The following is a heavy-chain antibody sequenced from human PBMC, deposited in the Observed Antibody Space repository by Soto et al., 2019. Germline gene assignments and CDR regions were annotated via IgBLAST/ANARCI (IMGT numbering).Heavy chain of an antibody. V-gene: IGHV3-48*02. J-gene: IGHJ3*02. Sequence: GGSLRLSCAASGFTFSSYSMNWVRQAPGKGLEWVSYISSSSSTIYYADSVKGRFTISRDNAKNSLYLQMNSLRDEDTAVYYCARDFQSVLRFLEWLSSDAFDIWGQGTMVTVSS. CDR2: ISSSSSTI. CDR3: ARDFQSVLRFLEWLSSDAFDI. D-gene: IGHD3-3*01. CDR1: GFTFSSYS.